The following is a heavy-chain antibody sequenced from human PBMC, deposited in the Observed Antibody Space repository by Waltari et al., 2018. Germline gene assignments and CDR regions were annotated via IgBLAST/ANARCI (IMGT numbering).Heavy chain of an antibody. J-gene: IGHJ2*01. D-gene: IGHD6-19*01. CDR3: ARDRARDSSGEGYFDL. CDR1: GFTFSSYA. V-gene: IGHV3-30-3*01. Sequence: QVQLVESGGGVVQPGRSLRLSCAASGFTFSSYAMHWVRQAPGKGLEWVAVISYDGSNKYYADSVKGRFTISRDNSKNTLYLQMNSLRAEDTAVYYCARDRARDSSGEGYFDLWGRGTLVTVSS. CDR2: ISYDGSNK.